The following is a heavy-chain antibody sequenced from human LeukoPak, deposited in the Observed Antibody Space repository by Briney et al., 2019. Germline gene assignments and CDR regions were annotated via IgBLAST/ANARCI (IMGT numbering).Heavy chain of an antibody. V-gene: IGHV5-51*01. CDR1: GYTFTGQW. Sequence: GESLKISCKASGYTFTGQWIGWVRQVPGKGLEWMGMIYPGDSDTRYSPSFEGQVTISADTSIRVVYLQWGSLKASDTAMYYCARRIDPAFDIWGQGTMVTVSS. D-gene: IGHD2-15*01. CDR3: ARRIDPAFDI. J-gene: IGHJ3*02. CDR2: IYPGDSDT.